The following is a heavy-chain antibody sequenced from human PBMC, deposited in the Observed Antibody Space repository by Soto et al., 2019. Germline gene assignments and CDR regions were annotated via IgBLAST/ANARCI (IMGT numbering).Heavy chain of an antibody. Sequence: QVQLVESGGGVVQPGRSLRLSCAASAFTFSSYAMHWVRQARGKGLEWVALISYDGGNTYYADSVKGRFTISRDNSKNTLYLQMNSLRAEDTAVYYCAREMEAFENWGQGTMVTVSS. CDR1: AFTFSSYA. J-gene: IGHJ3*02. CDR3: AREMEAFEN. D-gene: IGHD1-1*01. V-gene: IGHV3-30-3*01. CDR2: ISYDGGNT.